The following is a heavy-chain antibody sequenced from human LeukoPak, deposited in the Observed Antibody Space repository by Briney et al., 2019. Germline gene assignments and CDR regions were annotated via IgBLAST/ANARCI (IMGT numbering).Heavy chain of an antibody. CDR1: GFTFSSYE. CDR2: ISSSGSTI. Sequence: GGSLRLSCAASGFTFSSYEMNWVRQAPGKGLEWVSYISSSGSTIHYADSVKGRFTISRDNAKNSLYLQMNSLRAEDTAVYYCARLCSYGSFDYWGQGTLVTVSS. D-gene: IGHD5-18*01. J-gene: IGHJ4*02. CDR3: ARLCSYGSFDY. V-gene: IGHV3-48*03.